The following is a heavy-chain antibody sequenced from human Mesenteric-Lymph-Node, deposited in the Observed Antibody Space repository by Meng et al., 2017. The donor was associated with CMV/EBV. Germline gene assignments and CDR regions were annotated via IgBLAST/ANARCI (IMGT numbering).Heavy chain of an antibody. V-gene: IGHV3-30*03. J-gene: IGHJ4*02. Sequence: SLSCSTSGVPFSSSGLHWVRQAPGKGLEWVAVISYDGSNKYYADSVKGRFTISRDNSKNTLYLQMNRLRAEDTAVYYCAREMATMNYWGQGTLVTVSS. CDR2: ISYDGSNK. CDR3: AREMATMNY. D-gene: IGHD5-24*01. CDR1: GVPFSSSG.